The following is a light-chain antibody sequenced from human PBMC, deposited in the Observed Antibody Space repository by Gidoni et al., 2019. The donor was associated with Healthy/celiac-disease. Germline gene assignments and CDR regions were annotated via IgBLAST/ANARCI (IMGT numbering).Light chain of an antibody. Sequence: SYVLAQPHSVSVAPGKTAMITCVGNNSGSKSVHWYQQKPGQAPVMVVYDDSDRPSGIPERFSCSNSGNTATLTISRVEAGDEGDYYCQVWDSSSDPVVFGGGTKLTVL. CDR1: NSGSKS. CDR2: DDS. J-gene: IGLJ2*01. CDR3: QVWDSSSDPVV. V-gene: IGLV3-21*03.